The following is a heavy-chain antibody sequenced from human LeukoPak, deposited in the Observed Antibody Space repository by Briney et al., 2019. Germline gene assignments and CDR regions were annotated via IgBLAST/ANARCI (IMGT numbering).Heavy chain of an antibody. Sequence: GASVKVSCKASGGTFSSYAISWVRQAPGQGLEWMGWINPFNGDTKYPQKFQGRVTMTTDTSTSTAYMEIRSLRFDDTAVYYCTREDCNAGTCYFSVDWGQGTLVTVSS. CDR2: INPFNGDT. CDR3: TREDCNAGTCYFSVD. CDR1: GGTFSSYA. D-gene: IGHD2-15*01. J-gene: IGHJ4*02. V-gene: IGHV1-18*01.